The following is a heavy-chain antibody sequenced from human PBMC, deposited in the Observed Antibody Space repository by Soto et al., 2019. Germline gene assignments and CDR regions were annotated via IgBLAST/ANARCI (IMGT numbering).Heavy chain of an antibody. CDR2: TYYSGTT. D-gene: IGHD2-15*01. CDR1: GASVSSSTYY. Sequence: SETLSLTCIVSGASVSSSTYYWGWIRQPPGKGLEWIGNTYYSGTTYYNPSLKSRVTISIDTTKNRFSLKLRSVTAADTAAYYCASCNFYNYYAMDVWGQGTTVTVSS. J-gene: IGHJ6*02. V-gene: IGHV4-39*02. CDR3: ASCNFYNYYAMDV.